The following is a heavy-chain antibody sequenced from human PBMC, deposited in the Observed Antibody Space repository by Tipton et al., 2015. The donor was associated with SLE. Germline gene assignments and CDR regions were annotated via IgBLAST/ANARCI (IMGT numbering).Heavy chain of an antibody. CDR2: ISCRGA. V-gene: IGHV4-59*04. J-gene: IGHJ4*02. D-gene: IGHD1-14*01. Sequence: KELELIGHISCRGASLKGRISMSIDTSKNHFSLKLNSLTAADTAVYYCANRGGGGSHFDYWGQGTLVTVSS. CDR3: ANRGGGGSHFDY.